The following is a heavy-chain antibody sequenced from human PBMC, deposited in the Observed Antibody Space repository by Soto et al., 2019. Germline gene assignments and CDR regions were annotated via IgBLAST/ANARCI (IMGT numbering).Heavy chain of an antibody. D-gene: IGHD6-13*01. Sequence: SETLSLTCTVSGDSISSHYWSWIRQTPGKGLQWIGYILYTGITNYNPSLKSRVTISVDRSNNQFSLKLTSVTAADTAVYYCAARGIAAAGTRSGSIDYWGQGTLVTVSS. CDR3: AARGIAAAGTRSGSIDY. CDR2: ILYTGIT. CDR1: GDSISSHY. V-gene: IGHV4-59*08. J-gene: IGHJ4*02.